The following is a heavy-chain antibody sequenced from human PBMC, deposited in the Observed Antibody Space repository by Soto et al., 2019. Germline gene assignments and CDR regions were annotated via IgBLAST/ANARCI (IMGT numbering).Heavy chain of an antibody. Sequence: SETLSLTCTVSGGSISSYYWSWIRQPPGKGLEWIGYIYYSGSTNYNPSLKSRVTISVDTSKNQFSLKLSSVTAADTAVYYCARGRNEVFGVDLTGFDPWGQGPLVTVSS. CDR3: ARGRNEVFGVDLTGFDP. D-gene: IGHD3-3*01. V-gene: IGHV4-59*01. CDR1: GGSISSYY. J-gene: IGHJ5*02. CDR2: IYYSGST.